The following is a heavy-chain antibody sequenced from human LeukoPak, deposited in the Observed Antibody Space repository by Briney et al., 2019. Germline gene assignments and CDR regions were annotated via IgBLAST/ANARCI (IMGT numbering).Heavy chain of an antibody. CDR3: ARGIRAHVGRSDY. J-gene: IGHJ4*02. CDR2: MNPNSGNT. D-gene: IGHD3-10*01. V-gene: IGHV1-8*01. Sequence: GASVKVSRNASGYTFTSYDINWVRQATGQGLEWMGWMNPNSGNTGYAQKFQGRVTMTRNTSISTAYMELSSLGSEDTAVYYCARGIRAHVGRSDYWGQGTLVTVSS. CDR1: GYTFTSYD.